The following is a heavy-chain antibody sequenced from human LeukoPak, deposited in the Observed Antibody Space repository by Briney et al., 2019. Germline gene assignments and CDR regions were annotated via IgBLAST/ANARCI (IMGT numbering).Heavy chain of an antibody. CDR2: INPSGGST. V-gene: IGHV1-46*01. D-gene: IGHD6-6*01. CDR1: GYTFTSYY. Sequence: ASVKVSCKASGYTFTSYYMHWVRQAPGQGLEWMGIINPSGGSTSYAQKFQGRVTMTRDMSTSTVYMELSSLRSEDTAVYYCSREEYSSSSPHYYYYYYYMDVWGKGTTVTVSS. CDR3: SREEYSSSSPHYYYYYYYMDV. J-gene: IGHJ6*03.